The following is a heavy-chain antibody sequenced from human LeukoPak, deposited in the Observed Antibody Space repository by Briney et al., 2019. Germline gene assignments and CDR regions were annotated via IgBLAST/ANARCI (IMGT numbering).Heavy chain of an antibody. V-gene: IGHV4-34*01. CDR2: INHSGST. Sequence: PSETLSLTCAVYGGSFSGYYWCWIRQPPGKGLEWIGEINHSGSTNYNPSLKSRVTISVDTSKNQFSLKLSSVTAADTAVYYCARGRSGAVTTYYYYMDVWGKGTTVTVSS. CDR1: GGSFSGYY. D-gene: IGHD6-19*01. J-gene: IGHJ6*03. CDR3: ARGRSGAVTTYYYYMDV.